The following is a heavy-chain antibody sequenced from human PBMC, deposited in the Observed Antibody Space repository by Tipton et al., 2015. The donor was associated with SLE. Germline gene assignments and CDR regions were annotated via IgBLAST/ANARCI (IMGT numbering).Heavy chain of an antibody. D-gene: IGHD5-24*01. CDR1: GGSGNSITSHY. V-gene: IGHV4-59*11. J-gene: IGHJ5*02. CDR2: ISYSGST. CDR3: ARMRGGYNAHH. Sequence: TLSLTCTVSGGSGNSITSHYWTWIRQPPGKGLEWIGYISYSGSTNYNPSVRSRVSISLDTSKNQFSLKVKSVTTADTAVYYCARMRGGYNAHHWGQGILVTVSS.